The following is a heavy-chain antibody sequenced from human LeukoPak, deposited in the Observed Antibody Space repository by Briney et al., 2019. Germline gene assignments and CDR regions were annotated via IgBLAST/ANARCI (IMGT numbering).Heavy chain of an antibody. CDR1: GGSISSSSYY. CDR3: ASMNYYYYYMDV. Sequence: SETLSLTCTVSGGSISSSSYYWSWVRQPPGKGLEWIGQIFHSGSTSYSPSLKSRVTISVDKSKNQFSLRLTSVTAADTAVYYCASMNYYYYYMDVWGKGTTVTISS. J-gene: IGHJ6*03. V-gene: IGHV4-39*07. CDR2: IFHSGST.